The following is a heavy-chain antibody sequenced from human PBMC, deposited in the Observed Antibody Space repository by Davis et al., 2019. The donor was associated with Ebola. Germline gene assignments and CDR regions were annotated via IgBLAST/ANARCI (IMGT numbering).Heavy chain of an antibody. J-gene: IGHJ4*02. V-gene: IGHV3-23*01. CDR3: ARDYYDSSGYYNSAY. Sequence: PGGSLRLSCAASGFTFSSYAMSWVRQAPGKGLEWVSAISGSGGSTYYADSVKGRFTISRDNAKNSLYLQMNSLRDEDTAVYYCARDYYDSSGYYNSAYWGQGTLVTVSS. CDR1: GFTFSSYA. D-gene: IGHD3-22*01. CDR2: ISGSGGST.